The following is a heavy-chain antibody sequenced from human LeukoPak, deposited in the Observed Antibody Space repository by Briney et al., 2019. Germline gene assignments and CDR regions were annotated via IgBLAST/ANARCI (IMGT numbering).Heavy chain of an antibody. V-gene: IGHV3-66*02. J-gene: IGHJ4*02. Sequence: GGSLRLSYAASGFTVSSNYMSWVRQAPGKGLEWVSVIYSGGSTYYADSVKGRFTISRGNSKNTLYLQMNSLRAEDTAVYYCARVRTGYDSSGAFDYWGQGTLVTVSS. CDR1: GFTVSSNY. CDR3: ARVRTGYDSSGAFDY. CDR2: IYSGGST. D-gene: IGHD3-22*01.